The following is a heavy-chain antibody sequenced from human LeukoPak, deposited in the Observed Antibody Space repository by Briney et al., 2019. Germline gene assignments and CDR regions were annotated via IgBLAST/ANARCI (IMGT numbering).Heavy chain of an antibody. CDR2: IYSGGST. V-gene: IGHV3-53*01. CDR3: ARHYSSGWYYFDY. D-gene: IGHD6-19*01. CDR1: GFTVSSNY. Sequence: PGGSLRLSCATSGFTVSSNYMSWVRQAPGKGLEWVAVIYSGGSTYYADSVKGRFTISRDNSKNTLYLQMNSLRAEDTAVYYCARHYSSGWYYFDYWGQGTLVTVSS. J-gene: IGHJ4*02.